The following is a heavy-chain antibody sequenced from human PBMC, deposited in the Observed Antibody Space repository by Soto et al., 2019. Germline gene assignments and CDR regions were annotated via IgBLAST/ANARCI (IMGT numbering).Heavy chain of an antibody. V-gene: IGHV1-46*01. CDR3: ARSRNMVRGVIIFYGMDV. D-gene: IGHD3-10*01. CDR2: INPSSGST. J-gene: IGHJ6*02. Sequence: ASVKVSCKASGCTFTSYYMHWVRQAPGQGLEWMGIINPSSGSTSYAQKFQGRVTITADESTSTAYMELSSLRSEDTAVYYCARSRNMVRGVIIFYGMDVWGQGTTVTVSS. CDR1: GCTFTSYY.